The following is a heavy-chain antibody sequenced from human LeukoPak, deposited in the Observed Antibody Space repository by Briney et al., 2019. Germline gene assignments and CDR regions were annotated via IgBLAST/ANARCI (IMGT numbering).Heavy chain of an antibody. CDR3: ARGMKYGAFDI. D-gene: IGHD2-8*01. CDR1: GYTFTGYY. J-gene: IGHJ3*02. V-gene: IGHV1-69*06. Sequence: PVKVSCKASGYTFTGYYMHWVRQAPGQGLEWMGGIIPIFGTANYAQKFQGRVTITADKSTSTAYMELSSLRSEDTAVYYCARGMKYGAFDIWGQGTMVTVSS. CDR2: IIPIFGTA.